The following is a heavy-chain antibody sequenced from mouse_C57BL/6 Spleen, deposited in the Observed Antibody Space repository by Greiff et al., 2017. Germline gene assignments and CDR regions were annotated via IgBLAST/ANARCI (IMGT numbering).Heavy chain of an antibody. CDR1: GYTFTSYW. D-gene: IGHD4-1*01. J-gene: IGHJ2*01. CDR2: INPSNGGT. V-gene: IGHV1-53*01. CDR3: ARMDWGKYFDY. Sequence: SGTELVKPGASVKLSCKASGYTFTSYWMHWVKQRPGQGLEWIGNINPSNGGTNYNEKFKSKATLTVDKSSSTAYMQLSSLTSEDSAVYYCARMDWGKYFDYWGQGTTLTVSS.